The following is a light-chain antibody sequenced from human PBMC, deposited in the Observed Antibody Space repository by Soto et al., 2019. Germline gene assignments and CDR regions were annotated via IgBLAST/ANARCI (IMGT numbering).Light chain of an antibody. Sequence: EIVLTQSPGTLSLSPGERATLSYRASQSFSSSYLAWYQQKPGQAPRLLIYGASSRATGIPDRFSGSGSGTDFTLTISSLEPEDCALYYCQHYGSALFTFGPGTKVDVK. CDR3: QHYGSALFT. V-gene: IGKV3-20*01. CDR1: QSFSSSY. CDR2: GAS. J-gene: IGKJ3*01.